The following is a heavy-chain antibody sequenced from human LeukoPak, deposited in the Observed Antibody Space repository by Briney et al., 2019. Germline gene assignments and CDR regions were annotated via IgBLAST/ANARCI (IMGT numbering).Heavy chain of an antibody. Sequence: GGSLRLSCAASGFTFSNYEMHWVRQAPGKGLEWVSAIDTAGGTYFPASVKGRFAISRENAKKSLYLQMNSLRAGDTAVYYCAREPAPGASPLDLWGRGTLVIVSS. J-gene: IGHJ2*01. D-gene: IGHD6-13*01. CDR3: AREPAPGASPLDL. CDR1: GFTFSNYE. CDR2: IDTAGGT. V-gene: IGHV3-13*01.